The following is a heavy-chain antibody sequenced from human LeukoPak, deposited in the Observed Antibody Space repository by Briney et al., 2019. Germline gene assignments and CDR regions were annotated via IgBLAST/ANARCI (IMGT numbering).Heavy chain of an antibody. Sequence: GGSLRLSRAASGFTFSSYSMNWVRQAPGKGLEWVSYIGGRGSNICYADSVKGRFTISRDNAKNSVNLQMNSLRAEDTAVYYCARVGIAAAKDYWGQGTLVTVSS. CDR1: GFTFSSYS. V-gene: IGHV3-48*01. J-gene: IGHJ4*02. CDR2: IGGRGSNI. CDR3: ARVGIAAAKDY. D-gene: IGHD6-13*01.